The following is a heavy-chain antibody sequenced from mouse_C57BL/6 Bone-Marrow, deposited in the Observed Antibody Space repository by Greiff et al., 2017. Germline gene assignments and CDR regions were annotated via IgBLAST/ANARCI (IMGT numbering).Heavy chain of an antibody. Sequence: EVKLVESGGDLVKPGGSLKLSCAASGFTFSSYGMSWVRQTPDKRLEWVATISSGGSYTYYPDSVKGRFTISRDNAKNTLYLQMSSLKSEDTAMYYCASPGLVWCAYWGQGTLVTVSA. CDR2: ISSGGSYT. V-gene: IGHV5-6*02. J-gene: IGHJ3*01. CDR1: GFTFSSYG. CDR3: ASPGLVWCAY.